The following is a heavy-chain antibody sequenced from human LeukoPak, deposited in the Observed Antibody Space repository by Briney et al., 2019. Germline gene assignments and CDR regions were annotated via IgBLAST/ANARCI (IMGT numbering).Heavy chain of an antibody. J-gene: IGHJ4*02. Sequence: SVKVSCKASGGTFSSYAISWVRQAPGQGLEWMGGIIPIFGTANYAQKFQGRVTITADESTSTAYMGLSSLRSEDTAVYYCARDLFGVPPYYFDYWGQGTLVTVSS. D-gene: IGHD3-10*01. CDR3: ARDLFGVPPYYFDY. CDR1: GGTFSSYA. CDR2: IIPIFGTA. V-gene: IGHV1-69*13.